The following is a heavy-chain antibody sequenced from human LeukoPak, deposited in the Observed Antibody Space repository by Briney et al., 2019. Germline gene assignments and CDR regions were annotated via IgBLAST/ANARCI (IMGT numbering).Heavy chain of an antibody. V-gene: IGHV1-8*03. CDR2: MNPNSGNT. J-gene: IGHJ4*02. CDR1: GYTFTSYD. D-gene: IGHD5-12*01. Sequence: ASVKVSCKASGYTFTSYDINWVRQAPGQGLEWMGWMNPNSGNTGYAQKFQGRVTITRNTSIGTAYMELSSLRSGDTAVYYCARRYDELDYWGQGTLVTVSS. CDR3: ARRYDELDY.